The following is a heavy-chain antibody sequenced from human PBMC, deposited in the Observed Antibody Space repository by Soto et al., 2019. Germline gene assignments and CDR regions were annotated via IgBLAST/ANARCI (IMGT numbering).Heavy chain of an antibody. V-gene: IGHV3-11*01. Sequence: LSCAASGFTFSDYYMSWIRQAPGKGLEWVSYISSSGSTIYYADSVKGRFTISRDNAKNSLYLQMNSLRAEDTAVYYCARGLHYCSGGSCPPWFDPWGQGTLVAVSS. D-gene: IGHD2-15*01. CDR2: ISSSGSTI. J-gene: IGHJ5*02. CDR3: ARGLHYCSGGSCPPWFDP. CDR1: GFTFSDYY.